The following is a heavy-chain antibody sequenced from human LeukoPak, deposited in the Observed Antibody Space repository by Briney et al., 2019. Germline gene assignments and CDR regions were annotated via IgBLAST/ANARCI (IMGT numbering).Heavy chain of an antibody. CDR1: GFTFSGYA. CDR2: ISGSGGST. V-gene: IGHV3-23*01. D-gene: IGHD2-15*01. CDR3: ATYSFEYFQH. J-gene: IGHJ1*01. Sequence: GGSLRLSCAASGFTFSGYAVSWVRQAPGKGLEWVSVISGSGGSTYYADSVKGRFTISRDNSKNTLYLQMNSLRDEDTAVYYCATYSFEYFQHWGQGTLVTVSS.